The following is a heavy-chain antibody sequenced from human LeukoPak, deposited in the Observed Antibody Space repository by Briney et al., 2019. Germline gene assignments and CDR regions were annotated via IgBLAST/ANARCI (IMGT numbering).Heavy chain of an antibody. D-gene: IGHD1-26*01. CDR1: GFTFSTYG. J-gene: IGHJ4*02. CDR3: AKDRGGSYRGAFDY. CDR2: ISFDGSYE. Sequence: GSLRLSCAASGFTFSTYGMHWVRQAPGKGLEWVAVISFDGSYEYYADSVKGRFTISRDTSKNTLYLQMDSLTVEDTAVYYCAKDRGGSYRGAFDYWGQGTLVTVSS. V-gene: IGHV3-30*18.